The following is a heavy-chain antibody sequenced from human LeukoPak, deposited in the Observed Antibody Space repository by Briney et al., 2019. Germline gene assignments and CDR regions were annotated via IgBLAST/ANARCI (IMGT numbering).Heavy chain of an antibody. V-gene: IGHV4-59*01. D-gene: IGHD6-13*01. CDR2: IYYSGST. CDR1: GGSISSYY. J-gene: IGHJ6*03. CDR3: AKNSGYSRSSGYYYYKDV. Sequence: SETLSPTCTVSGGSISSYYWSWIRQPPGKGLEWIGYIYYSGSTNYNPSLKSRVTISVDTSKNQFPLKLSSVTAADTAVYYCAKNSGYSRSSGYYYYKDVWGKGTTVTVSS.